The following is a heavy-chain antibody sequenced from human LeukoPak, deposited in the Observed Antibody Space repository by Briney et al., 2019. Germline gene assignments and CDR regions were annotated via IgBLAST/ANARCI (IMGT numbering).Heavy chain of an antibody. D-gene: IGHD3-22*01. V-gene: IGHV3-74*01. CDR3: ARVYGSTGYGY. CDR1: GFAFSDYW. CDR2: ITSDGSVT. Sequence: PGGSLRLSCAASGFAFSDYWMHWVRQAPGKGLVWVSRITSDGSVTTYADSVKGRFTISRDNAKNTLCLQMNSLRAEDTALYYCARVYGSTGYGYWGQGTLVTVSS. J-gene: IGHJ4*02.